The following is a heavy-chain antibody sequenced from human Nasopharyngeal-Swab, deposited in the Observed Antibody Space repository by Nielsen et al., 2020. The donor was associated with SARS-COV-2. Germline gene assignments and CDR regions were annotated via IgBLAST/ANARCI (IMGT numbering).Heavy chain of an antibody. CDR1: GFTISSYR. CDR2: ISSSSSYI. D-gene: IGHD3-9*01. V-gene: IGHV3-21*01. CDR3: ARDREELRYFDWLPSNWFDP. J-gene: IGHJ5*02. Sequence: GGSLRLSCAASGFTISSYRMNWVRQAPGKGREWVSSISSSSSYIYHADSVKGRFTISRDNAKNSLYLQMNSLRAEDTAVYYCARDREELRYFDWLPSNWFDPWGQGTLVTVSS.